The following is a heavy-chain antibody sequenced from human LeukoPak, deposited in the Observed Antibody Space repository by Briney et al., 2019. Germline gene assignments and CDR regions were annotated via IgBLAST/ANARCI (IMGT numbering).Heavy chain of an antibody. Sequence: ASXKVSCKASGYTFTSYGISWVRQAQGQGMEWMGWISVYNGNTNYAQKLQGRGTITTDTDTRTAYMELRSLRSDDTAVYYCARVASYSSGWVYWGQGTLVTVSS. D-gene: IGHD6-19*01. CDR3: ARVASYSSGWVY. CDR2: ISVYNGNT. V-gene: IGHV1-18*01. CDR1: GYTFTSYG. J-gene: IGHJ4*02.